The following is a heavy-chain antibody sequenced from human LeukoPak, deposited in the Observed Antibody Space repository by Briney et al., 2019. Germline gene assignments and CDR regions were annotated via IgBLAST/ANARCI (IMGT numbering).Heavy chain of an antibody. CDR3: SRSLSGNFYNFDY. J-gene: IGHJ4*02. CDR1: GYTFTGYY. V-gene: IGHV1-2*06. Sequence: ASVKVSCKASGYTFTGYYIHWVRQAPGQGLEWMGRIDPDTGGTYYAQKFQGRVTLTRDTSINTAYMDLSRLRSDDTAVFYCSRSLSGNFYNFDYWGQGTLVTVSS. CDR2: IDPDTGGT. D-gene: IGHD1-26*01.